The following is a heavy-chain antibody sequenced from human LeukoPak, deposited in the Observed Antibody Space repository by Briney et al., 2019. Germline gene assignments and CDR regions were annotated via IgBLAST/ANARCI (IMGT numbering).Heavy chain of an antibody. V-gene: IGHV4-39*01. CDR2: ISYSGSI. Sequence: SQTLSLTCTVSGGSISSRPYYCGWVRQPPGKGLEWIGSISYSGSIHYNPSLKTRGTISVDTSKNHFSLRLSSVTAADAAVYYCATLEIGDYYFDYWGQGTLVTVSS. CDR1: GGSISSRPYY. D-gene: IGHD3-16*01. J-gene: IGHJ4*02. CDR3: ATLEIGDYYFDY.